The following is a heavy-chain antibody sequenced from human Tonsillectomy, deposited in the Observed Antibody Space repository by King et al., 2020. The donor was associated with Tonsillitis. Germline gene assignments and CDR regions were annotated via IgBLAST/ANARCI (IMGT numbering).Heavy chain of an antibody. Sequence: VQLQESGPGLVKPSETLSLTCTVSGYSISSGYYWGWLRQPPGKGLEWIGSIYHSGSTYYNPSLKSRVTISVDTSKNQFSLKLSSVTAADTAVYYCARAGMVATNWFDPWGQGTLVTVSS. D-gene: IGHD5-12*01. CDR3: ARAGMVATNWFDP. CDR1: GYSISSGYY. J-gene: IGHJ5*02. V-gene: IGHV4-38-2*02. CDR2: IYHSGST.